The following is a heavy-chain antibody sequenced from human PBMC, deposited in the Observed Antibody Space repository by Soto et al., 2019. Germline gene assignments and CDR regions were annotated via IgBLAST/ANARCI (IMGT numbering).Heavy chain of an antibody. CDR3: ARNGDSSDYRGWFDP. CDR2: IYSGGTT. CDR1: GFTVSSNY. J-gene: IGHJ5*02. D-gene: IGHD3-22*01. Sequence: EVQLVESGGGLVQPGGSLRLSCAASGFTVSSNYMSWVRQAPGKGLEWVSVIYSGGTTYYADSVKGRFTISRDNSKNTLCIQMTRLRAADTAVYSCARNGDSSDYRGWFDPWGQGTLVTVSS. V-gene: IGHV3-66*01.